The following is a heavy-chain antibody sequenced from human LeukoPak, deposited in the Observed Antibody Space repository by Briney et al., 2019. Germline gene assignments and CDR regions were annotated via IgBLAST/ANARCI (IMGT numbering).Heavy chain of an antibody. CDR3: ASDRGKVVIATYWYFDL. Sequence: ASVKVSCKASGYTFTSNYMHWVRQAPGQGLEWMGIINTSDGSANSAQKFQGRVTMTRDTSTSTVYMELSSLRSEDTAAYYCASDRGKVVIATYWYFDLWGRGTLVTVSS. CDR1: GYTFTSNY. V-gene: IGHV1-46*01. D-gene: IGHD3-22*01. J-gene: IGHJ2*01. CDR2: INTSDGSA.